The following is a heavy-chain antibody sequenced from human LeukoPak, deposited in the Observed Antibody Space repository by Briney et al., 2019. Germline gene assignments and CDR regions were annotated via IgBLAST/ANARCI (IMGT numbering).Heavy chain of an antibody. J-gene: IGHJ4*02. Sequence: GGSLRLSCAASGFTFSSYGMHWVRQAPGKGLEWVAVIWYDGSNKNYGDSVKGRFTISRDNSKNTLYLQMNSLRAEDTAVYYCARALSAMVPDYWGQGTLLTVSS. CDR1: GFTFSSYG. CDR2: IWYDGSNK. CDR3: ARALSAMVPDY. V-gene: IGHV3-33*01. D-gene: IGHD5-18*01.